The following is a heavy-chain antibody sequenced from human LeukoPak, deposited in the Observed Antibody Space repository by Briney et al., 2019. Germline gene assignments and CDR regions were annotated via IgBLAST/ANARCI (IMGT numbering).Heavy chain of an antibody. CDR2: LYDTGIT. Sequence: SDTLSLTCTVSGGSISSYYWSWIRQPPGKGLEWIWYLYDTGITNYNPSLKSRVTISVDTSKNQFSLKLGSVTAADTAVYYCARGTVRDGYNFNYWGQGTLVTVSS. D-gene: IGHD5-24*01. J-gene: IGHJ4*02. V-gene: IGHV4-59*01. CDR3: ARGTVRDGYNFNY. CDR1: GGSISSYY.